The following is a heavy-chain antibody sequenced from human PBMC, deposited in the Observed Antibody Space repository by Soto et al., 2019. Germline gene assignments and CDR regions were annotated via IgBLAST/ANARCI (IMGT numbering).Heavy chain of an antibody. D-gene: IGHD3-9*01. CDR1: GFTFSSYA. CDR3: ARSVLRYFDRKDYYYYGMDV. Sequence: PGGSLRLSCAAPGFTFSSYAMSWVRQAPGKGLEWVSAISGSGGSTYYADFVKGRFTISRDNSKNTLYLQMNSLRAEDTAVYYSARSVLRYFDRKDYYYYGMDVWGQGTTVTVSS. J-gene: IGHJ6*02. CDR2: ISGSGGST. V-gene: IGHV3-23*01.